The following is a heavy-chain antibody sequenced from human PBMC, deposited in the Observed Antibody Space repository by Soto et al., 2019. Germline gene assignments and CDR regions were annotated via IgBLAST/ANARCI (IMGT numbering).Heavy chain of an antibody. Sequence: SGPTLVNPTQTLTLTCTFSGFSVSTGGVGGGWIRQPPGKALEWLALIYWDDDKRYSPSLKSRLTITKDTSKNQVVLTMTNMDTVDTATYYCAHSDFWSGIVANAGLDPGGQGTLVT. V-gene: IGHV2-5*02. CDR1: GFSVSTGGVG. CDR3: AHSDFWSGIVANAGLDP. D-gene: IGHD3-3*01. CDR2: IYWDDDK. J-gene: IGHJ5*02.